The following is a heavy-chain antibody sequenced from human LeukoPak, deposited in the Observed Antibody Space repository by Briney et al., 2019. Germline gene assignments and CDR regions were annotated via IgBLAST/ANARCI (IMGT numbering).Heavy chain of an antibody. D-gene: IGHD3-3*01. V-gene: IGHV1-2*02. CDR2: INPNSGGT. CDR1: GYTFTGYY. J-gene: IGHJ5*02. Sequence: ASVKVCCKASGYTFTGYYMHWVRQAPGQGIEWMGWINPNSGGTNYAQKFQGRVTMTRDTSISKAYLELRRNSLYATAVYYCARNVRFLEWLLSELDPWGQGTLVTGSS. CDR3: ARNVRFLEWLLSELDP.